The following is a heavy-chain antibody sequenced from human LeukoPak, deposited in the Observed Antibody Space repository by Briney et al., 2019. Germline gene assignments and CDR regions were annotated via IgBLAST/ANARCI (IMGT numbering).Heavy chain of an antibody. J-gene: IGHJ4*02. D-gene: IGHD5-12*01. V-gene: IGHV1-2*02. CDR3: ARRRYNGYSFDY. CDR1: GYTFTGYY. Sequence: ASVKVSCKASGYTFTGYYMHWVRQAPGQGLEWMGWVNPNSGGTNYAQKFQGRVIMTRDTSISTAYMELSRLRSDDTAVYYCARRRYNGYSFDYWGQGTLVTVSS. CDR2: VNPNSGGT.